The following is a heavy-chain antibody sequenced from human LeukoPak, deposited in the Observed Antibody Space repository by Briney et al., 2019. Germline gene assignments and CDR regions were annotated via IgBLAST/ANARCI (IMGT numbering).Heavy chain of an antibody. CDR2: IYYSGST. J-gene: IGHJ4*02. CDR1: GGSISSYY. D-gene: IGHD2-2*01. CDR3: ARASVVPAAMFDY. V-gene: IGHV4-59*01. Sequence: PSETLSLTCTVSGGSISSYYWSWIRQPPGKGLEWIGYIYYSGSTNYNPSLKSRVTISVDTSKNQFSLKLSSVTAADTAVYYCARASVVPAAMFDYWAREPWSPSPQ.